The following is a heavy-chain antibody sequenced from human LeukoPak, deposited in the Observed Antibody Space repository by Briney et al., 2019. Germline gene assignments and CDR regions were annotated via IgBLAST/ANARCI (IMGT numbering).Heavy chain of an antibody. D-gene: IGHD5-12*01. CDR3: ARSAGIAATIVLGY. V-gene: IGHV3-66*01. CDR1: GVTLSSNY. J-gene: IGHJ4*02. CDR2: IYSGGST. Sequence: GGSLTLSCAASGVTLSSNYMSWVRRAPGKGLEWVSLIYSGGSTHYADSVKGRFTISRDNSKNTLYLQMNSLRAEDTAVYYCARSAGIAATIVLGYWGQGTLVTVSS.